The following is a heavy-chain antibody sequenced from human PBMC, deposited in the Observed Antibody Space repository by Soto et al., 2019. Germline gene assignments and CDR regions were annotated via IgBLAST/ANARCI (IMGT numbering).Heavy chain of an antibody. CDR2: ISYDGSNK. J-gene: IGHJ6*03. D-gene: IGHD2-2*01. Sequence: GGSLRLSCAASGFTFSSYGMHWVRQAPGKGLEWVAVISYDGSNKYYADSVKGRFTISKDNSKNTLYLQMNSLRAEDTAVYYCAKDRGPIVVVPAAMVGYYMDVWGKGTTVTVSS. CDR1: GFTFSSYG. V-gene: IGHV3-30*18. CDR3: AKDRGPIVVVPAAMVGYYMDV.